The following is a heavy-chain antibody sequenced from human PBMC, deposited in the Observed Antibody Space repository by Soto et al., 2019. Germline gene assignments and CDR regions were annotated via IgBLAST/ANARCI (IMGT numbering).Heavy chain of an antibody. CDR3: ARATYYDFWSGYHRPRHFDY. J-gene: IGHJ4*02. D-gene: IGHD3-3*01. CDR2: IYYSGST. V-gene: IGHV4-30-4*01. Sequence: SETLSLTCTVSGGSISSGDYYWSWIRQPPGKGLEWIGYIYYSGSTYYNPSLKSRVTISVDTSKNQFSLKLSSVTAADTAVYYCARATYYDFWSGYHRPRHFDYWGQGTLVTVSS. CDR1: GGSISSGDYY.